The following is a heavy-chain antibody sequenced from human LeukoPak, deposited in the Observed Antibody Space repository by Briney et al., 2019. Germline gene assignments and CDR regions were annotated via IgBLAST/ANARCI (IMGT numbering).Heavy chain of an antibody. CDR3: ARDPVPRGQQQLVQGWFDP. V-gene: IGHV4-34*01. CDR2: INHSGSN. Sequence: PSETLSLTSAVYGGSFSGYYWSWIRQPPGNGLEWIGEINHSGSNNYNPSLKSRVTISVDTSKNQFSLKLSSVAAADTAVYYCARDPVPRGQQQLVQGWFDPWRQGTLVTVYS. D-gene: IGHD6-13*01. CDR1: GGSFSGYY. J-gene: IGHJ5*02.